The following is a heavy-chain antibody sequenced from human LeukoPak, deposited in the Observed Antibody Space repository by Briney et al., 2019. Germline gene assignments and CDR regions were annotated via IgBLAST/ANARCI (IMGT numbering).Heavy chain of an antibody. Sequence: SETLSLTCTVSGGSISSGSYYWSWIRQPAGKGLEWIGRIYTSGSTNYNPSLKSRVTISVDTSKNQFSVKLSSVTAADTAVYYCARDAFDIWGQGTMVTVSS. CDR3: ARDAFDI. CDR2: IYTSGST. J-gene: IGHJ3*02. V-gene: IGHV4-61*02. CDR1: GGSISSGSYY.